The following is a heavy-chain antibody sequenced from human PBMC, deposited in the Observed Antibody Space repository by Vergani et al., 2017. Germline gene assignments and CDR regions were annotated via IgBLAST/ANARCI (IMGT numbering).Heavy chain of an antibody. V-gene: IGHV2-5*04. J-gene: IGHJ6*03. CDR2: IYWNDDQ. CDR3: VYRKTVCGTTGCFYPFYYCYYMDV. CDR1: GFSLNTRGVS. Sequence: QITLKESGPTLVKPTQTLTLTCTFSGFSLNTRGVSVAWIRQPPGKALDWLALIYWNDDQHYSPSLNNRVTITKDTSKNQVFLTMTNMDYVDTGTYYCVYRKTVCGTTGCFYPFYYCYYMDVWGKGTTVTVSS. D-gene: IGHD1-7*01.